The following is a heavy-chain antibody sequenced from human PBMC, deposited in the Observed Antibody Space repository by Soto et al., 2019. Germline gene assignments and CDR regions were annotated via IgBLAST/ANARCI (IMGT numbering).Heavy chain of an antibody. J-gene: IGHJ5*02. CDR3: ARDGVRNWFDP. Sequence: QVQLVQSGAEVKNPGSSVKVSCKASGGTFSTYGINWVRRAPGQGLEWMGAIIPIFATPNYAQKFQDRVTITADESTNTAYMELSSLRSDDTAVYYCARDGVRNWFDPWGQGTLVTVSS. CDR2: IIPIFATP. D-gene: IGHD3-10*02. V-gene: IGHV1-69*01. CDR1: GGTFSTYG.